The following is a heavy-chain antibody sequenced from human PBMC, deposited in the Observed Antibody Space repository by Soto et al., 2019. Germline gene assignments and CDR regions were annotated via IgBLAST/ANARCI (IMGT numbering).Heavy chain of an antibody. CDR3: ARHVPAAGYYYGMDV. D-gene: IGHD2-2*01. J-gene: IGHJ6*02. CDR1: GDTFSSYA. CDR2: IIPIFGTA. Sequence: QVQLVQSGAEVKKPGSSVKVSCKASGDTFSSYAISWVRQAPGQGLEWMGGIIPIFGTAAYAQKFQGRVTITADESTSTAYMELSSMRSEDTAVYYCARHVPAAGYYYGMDVWGQGTTVTVSS. V-gene: IGHV1-69*12.